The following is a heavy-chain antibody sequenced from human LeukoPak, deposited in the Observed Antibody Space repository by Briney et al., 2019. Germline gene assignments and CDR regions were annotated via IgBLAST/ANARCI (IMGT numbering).Heavy chain of an antibody. V-gene: IGHV3-15*01. CDR2: IKSKTNGGTT. Sequence: GGSLRLSCAASGFPFSNSWMSWVRQTPGKGLEWVGRIKSKTNGGTTDYAAPVRDRFTISRDDSENTLYLQMNSLKTEDTAVYYCTTEGYSYGYHSFDMWGQGTMVTVSS. CDR3: TTEGYSYGYHSFDM. J-gene: IGHJ3*02. CDR1: GFPFSNSW. D-gene: IGHD5-18*01.